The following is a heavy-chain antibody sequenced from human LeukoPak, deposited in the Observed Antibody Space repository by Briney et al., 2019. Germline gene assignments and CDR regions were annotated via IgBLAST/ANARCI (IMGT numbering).Heavy chain of an antibody. V-gene: IGHV1-69*05. CDR1: GGTFSGYA. D-gene: IGHD2-15*01. Sequence: SVKVSCKASGGTFSGYAISWVRQAHGHGLEWMGGIIPIFGTANYGQKFQGRVTITTDESTSTAYMELSSLRSEDTAVYYCARSRLGSGNPGAFVIWGQGTMVTVSS. CDR2: IIPIFGTA. J-gene: IGHJ3*02. CDR3: ARSRLGSGNPGAFVI.